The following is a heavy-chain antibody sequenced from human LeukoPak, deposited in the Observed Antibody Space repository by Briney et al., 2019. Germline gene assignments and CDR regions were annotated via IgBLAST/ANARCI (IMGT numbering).Heavy chain of an antibody. CDR1: GFTFSSYT. CDR2: ISISSSSI. Sequence: PGGSLRLSCAASGFTFSSYTMNWVRQAPGKGLEWVSSISISSSSIYHADSVKGRFTISRDNAKNSLYLQMNSLRAEDTAVYYCARAGRGRSPDWFDPWGQGTLVTVSS. J-gene: IGHJ5*02. V-gene: IGHV3-21*06. D-gene: IGHD3-10*01. CDR3: ARAGRGRSPDWFDP.